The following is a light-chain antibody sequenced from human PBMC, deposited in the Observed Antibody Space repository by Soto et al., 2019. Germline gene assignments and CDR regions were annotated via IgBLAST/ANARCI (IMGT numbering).Light chain of an antibody. CDR1: QTVSSW. CDR3: PQYYCYPLT. J-gene: IGKJ4*01. Sequence: DIQMTQSPSTLSASVGDRVTITCGASQTVSSWLAWYQQKPGKAPKVLIYKASILESGVPSRFSGSGSGTEFTLNISSLAPDDFETYYWPQYYCYPLTFGGGTKVEVK. V-gene: IGKV1-5*03. CDR2: KAS.